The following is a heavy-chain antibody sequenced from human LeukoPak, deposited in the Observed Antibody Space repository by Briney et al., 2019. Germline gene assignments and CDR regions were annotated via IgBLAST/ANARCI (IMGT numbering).Heavy chain of an antibody. D-gene: IGHD2-15*01. CDR1: GLTGSHNY. J-gene: IGHJ5*02. Sequence: PGGSLRLSCAASGLTGSHNYVSWVRQAPGKGLEWVSAIHTSGDTCYADSVKGRFTISRDTSKNTLYLQSNSLRVEDPAVYYGIVFADSNHWGQGTLVTVSS. CDR3: IVFADSNH. V-gene: IGHV3-53*01. CDR2: IHTSGDT.